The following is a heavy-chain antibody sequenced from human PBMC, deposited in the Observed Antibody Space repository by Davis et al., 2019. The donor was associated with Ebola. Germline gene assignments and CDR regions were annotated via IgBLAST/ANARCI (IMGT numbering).Heavy chain of an antibody. CDR1: GYTFTSYG. V-gene: IGHV1-18*01. J-gene: IGHJ4*02. D-gene: IGHD1-1*01. Sequence: AASVKVFCKASGYTFTSYGISWVRQAPGQGLEWMGWISAYNGNTNYAQKPQGRVTMTTDTSTSTAYMELRSLRSDDTAVYYCARAAPGTTWGYWDQGTLVTVSS. CDR3: ARAAPGTTWGY. CDR2: ISAYNGNT.